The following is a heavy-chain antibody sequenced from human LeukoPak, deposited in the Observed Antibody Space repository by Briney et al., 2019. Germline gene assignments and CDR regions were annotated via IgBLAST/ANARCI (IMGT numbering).Heavy chain of an antibody. CDR3: ARVWSSGWYEVAPPDY. V-gene: IGHV3-11*01. CDR2: ISSSGSTI. D-gene: IGHD6-19*01. J-gene: IGHJ4*02. Sequence: GGSLRLSCAASEFTFSDYYMSWIRQAPGKGLEWVSYISSSGSTIYYADSVKGRFTISRDNAKNSLYLQMNSLRAEDTAVYYCARVWSSGWYEVAPPDYWGQGTLVTVSS. CDR1: EFTFSDYY.